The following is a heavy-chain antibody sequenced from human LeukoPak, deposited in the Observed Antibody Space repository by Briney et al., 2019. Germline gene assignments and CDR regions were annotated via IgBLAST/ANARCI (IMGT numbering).Heavy chain of an antibody. D-gene: IGHD6-13*01. CDR2: ISYDGSNK. Sequence: PGRSLRLSCAASGFTFSSYAMHWVRQAPGKGLEWVAVISYDGSNKYYADSVKGRFTISRDNSKNTLYLQMNSLRAEDTAVYYCARDQKGGYSSSWPFDYWGQGTLVTVSS. CDR1: GFTFSSYA. V-gene: IGHV3-30-3*01. CDR3: ARDQKGGYSSSWPFDY. J-gene: IGHJ4*02.